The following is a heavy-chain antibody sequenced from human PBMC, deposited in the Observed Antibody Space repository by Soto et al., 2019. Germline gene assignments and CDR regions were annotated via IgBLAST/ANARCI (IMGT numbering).Heavy chain of an antibody. CDR3: TRHAIVPKLQYGMDV. V-gene: IGHV4-59*01. D-gene: IGHD1-1*01. CDR1: GGSISGYY. Sequence: PSETLSLTCTVSGGSISGYYWSWIRQPPGKGLEWIGYIFYRGNTLYNPSLQSRVTISVDTSKNQFFLGLTSVTAADTAVYYCTRHAIVPKLQYGMDVWGQGASVTVSS. CDR2: IFYRGNT. J-gene: IGHJ6*02.